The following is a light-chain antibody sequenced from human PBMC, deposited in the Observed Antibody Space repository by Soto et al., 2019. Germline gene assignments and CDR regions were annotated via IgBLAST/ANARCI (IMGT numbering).Light chain of an antibody. J-gene: IGKJ1*01. V-gene: IGKV3-15*01. CDR1: QSVSSY. CDR3: QQYNNWPSA. CDR2: GAS. Sequence: IVLTQSPATLCLYPWERGKIYCRASQSVSSYLAWYQQEPGQAPRLLIYGASTRATGIPARFSGSGSGTEFTLTISSLQSEDFAVYYCQQYNNWPSAFGQGTKVDI.